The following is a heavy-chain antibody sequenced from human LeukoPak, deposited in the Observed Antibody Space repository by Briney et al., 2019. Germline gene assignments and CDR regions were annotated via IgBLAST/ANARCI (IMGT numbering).Heavy chain of an antibody. D-gene: IGHD3-10*01. CDR2: ISAYNGNT. CDR1: VYTFTSYG. Sequence: GASVNVSCKASVYTFTSYGISWVRQAPGQGLEWMGWISAYNGNTNYAQKLQGRVTMTTDTSTSTAYMELRSLRSDDTAVYYCARDVPYYYGSGSYFYGMDVWGQGTTVTVSS. V-gene: IGHV1-18*01. CDR3: ARDVPYYYGSGSYFYGMDV. J-gene: IGHJ6*02.